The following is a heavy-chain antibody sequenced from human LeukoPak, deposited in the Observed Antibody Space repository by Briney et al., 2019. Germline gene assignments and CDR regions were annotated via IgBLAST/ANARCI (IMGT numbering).Heavy chain of an antibody. CDR3: ARAGGGTYYFDY. D-gene: IGHD1-26*01. CDR2: IYHSGNT. J-gene: IGHJ4*02. Sequence: SETLSLTCAVSGDSINSSNWWNWVRPPPGKGLEWIGEIYHSGNTNYNPSLKSRVTISLDKSKNQFSLKLTSVTAADTAVYFCARAGGGTYYFDYWGQGTLVTVSS. CDR1: GDSINSSNW. V-gene: IGHV4-4*02.